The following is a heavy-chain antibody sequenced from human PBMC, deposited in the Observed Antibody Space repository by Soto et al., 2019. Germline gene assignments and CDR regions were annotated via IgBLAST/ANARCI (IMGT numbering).Heavy chain of an antibody. CDR3: ARATAPAHNFGINTWLDP. CDR2: ISTYNGNT. Sequence: QVRLVQSGAEVKKPGTSVNVSCKASGYTFSDYGINWVRQAPGQGLEWMGWISTYNGNTKYSQKFQGRGSMTTDPSTSTAYMELRSLRSDDTAMYFCARATAPAHNFGINTWLDPGGQGSLVTVPS. V-gene: IGHV1-18*04. CDR1: GYTFSDYG. J-gene: IGHJ5*02. D-gene: IGHD1-1*01.